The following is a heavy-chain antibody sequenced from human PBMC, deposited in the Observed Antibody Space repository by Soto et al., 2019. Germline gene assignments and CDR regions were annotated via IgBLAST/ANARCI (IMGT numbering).Heavy chain of an antibody. Sequence: ASVKVSCKASGYTFTGYYMHWVRQAPGQGLEWMGSINPDSGGTNYAQKFQGRVTMTRDTSISTAYMELSRLRSDDTAVYYCARYYDILTDRSSDYWGQGTLVTVSS. V-gene: IGHV1-2*02. D-gene: IGHD3-9*01. CDR2: INPDSGGT. CDR3: ARYYDILTDRSSDY. CDR1: GYTFTGYY. J-gene: IGHJ4*02.